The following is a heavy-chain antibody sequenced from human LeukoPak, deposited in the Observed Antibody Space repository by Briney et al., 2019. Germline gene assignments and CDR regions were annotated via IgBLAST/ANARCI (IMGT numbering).Heavy chain of an antibody. CDR3: AKGVDYYDSSGYYAFDY. Sequence: GGSLRLSCAASGFTFSSYAMSWVRQAPGKGLEWVSVISGSGGSTYYADSVKGRFTISRDNSKNTLYLQMNSLRAEDTAVYYCAKGVDYYDSSGYYAFDYWGQGTLVTVSS. CDR2: ISGSGGST. D-gene: IGHD3-22*01. J-gene: IGHJ4*02. CDR1: GFTFSSYA. V-gene: IGHV3-23*01.